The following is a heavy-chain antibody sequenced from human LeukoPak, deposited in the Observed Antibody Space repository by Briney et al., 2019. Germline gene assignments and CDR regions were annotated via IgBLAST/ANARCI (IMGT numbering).Heavy chain of an antibody. Sequence: SETLSLTCAVYGGSFSGYYWSWIRQPPGKGLEWIGEINHSGSTNYNPSLKSRVTISVDTSKNQFSLKLSSVTTADTAVYYCTRGAGWLIDYWGQGILVTVSS. CDR2: INHSGST. D-gene: IGHD3-16*01. CDR3: TRGAGWLIDY. J-gene: IGHJ4*02. CDR1: GGSFSGYY. V-gene: IGHV4-34*01.